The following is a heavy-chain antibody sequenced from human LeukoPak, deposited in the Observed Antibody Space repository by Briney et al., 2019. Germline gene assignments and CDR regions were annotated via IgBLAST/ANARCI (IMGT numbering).Heavy chain of an antibody. CDR1: GYTLTELS. Sequence: SVKVSCKVSGYTLTELSMHWVRQAPGKGLEWMGGIIPIFGTANYAQKFQGRVTITADESTSTAYMELSSLRSEDTAVYYCARGGEMATISNWGQGTMVTVSS. CDR2: IIPIFGTA. CDR3: ARGGEMATISN. D-gene: IGHD5-24*01. J-gene: IGHJ3*01. V-gene: IGHV1-69*13.